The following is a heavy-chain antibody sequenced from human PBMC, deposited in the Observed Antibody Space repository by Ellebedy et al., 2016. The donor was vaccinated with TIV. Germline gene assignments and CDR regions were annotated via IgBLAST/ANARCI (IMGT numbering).Heavy chain of an antibody. CDR2: VNHSGST. J-gene: IGHJ4*01. Sequence: MPSETLSLTCTVYGGSFSAYYLRWIRQPPGKGLEWIGEVNHSGSTNSNPSLKSRVTLSVDKSKNQLPLRVTSVTAADSGVYFYARARGYSSAYYDYWGQGALVTGSS. V-gene: IGHV4-34*01. D-gene: IGHD6-19*01. CDR3: ARARGYSSAYYDY. CDR1: GGSFSAYY.